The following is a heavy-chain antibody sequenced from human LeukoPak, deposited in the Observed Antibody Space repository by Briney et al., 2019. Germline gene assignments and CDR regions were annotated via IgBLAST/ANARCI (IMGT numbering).Heavy chain of an antibody. Sequence: SQTLSLTCAISGDSVSSISVSWNWIRQSLSRGLEWLGRTYYRSKWFDEYAVSVKSRITINPDTSKNHFSLQLNSVTPEDTAVYYCARDPPGLGNAFDSWGQGTMVTVSS. CDR1: GDSVSSISVS. CDR3: ARDPPGLGNAFDS. V-gene: IGHV6-1*01. CDR2: TYYRSKWFD. J-gene: IGHJ3*02.